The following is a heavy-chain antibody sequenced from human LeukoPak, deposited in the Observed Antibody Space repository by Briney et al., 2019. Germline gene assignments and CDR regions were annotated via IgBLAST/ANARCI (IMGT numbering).Heavy chain of an antibody. Sequence: GGSLRLSCAASGFTFSGYYMSWIRQAPGKGLEWVSYISSSGTNIYYADSVKGRFTISRDNAKNSLYLQMNSLRAEDTAMYYCARDRGHYDFWSGIDAFDIWGQGTMVTVSS. CDR2: ISSSGTNI. D-gene: IGHD3-3*01. CDR1: GFTFSGYY. CDR3: ARDRGHYDFWSGIDAFDI. V-gene: IGHV3-11*01. J-gene: IGHJ3*02.